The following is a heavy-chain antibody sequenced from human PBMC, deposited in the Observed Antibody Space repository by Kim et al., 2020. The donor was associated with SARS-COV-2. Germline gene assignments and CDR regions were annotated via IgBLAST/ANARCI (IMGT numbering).Heavy chain of an antibody. CDR2: INRGGGSS. D-gene: IGHD3-9*01. V-gene: IGHV3-48*02. Sequence: GGSLRLSCVASGFIYNDYTLNWVRQAPGKGLEWVSYINRGGGSSFYADSVKGRFTISRDNAKNSLYLQMNSLRDEDTAVYYCARDRDWVFDYWGQGTLVTVSS. CDR1: GFIYNDYT. CDR3: ARDRDWVFDY. J-gene: IGHJ4*02.